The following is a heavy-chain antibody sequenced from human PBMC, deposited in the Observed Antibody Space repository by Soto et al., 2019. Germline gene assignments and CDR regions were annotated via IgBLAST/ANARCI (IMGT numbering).Heavy chain of an antibody. CDR3: ARGGGGAVAY. Sequence: PSETLSLTCAVYGGSFSGYYWSWIRQPPGKGLEWIGEINHSGSTNYNPSLKSRVTISVDTSKNQFSLKLSSVTAADTAVYYCARGGGGAVAYWGQGTLVTVSS. V-gene: IGHV4-34*01. CDR2: INHSGST. D-gene: IGHD6-19*01. CDR1: GGSFSGYY. J-gene: IGHJ4*02.